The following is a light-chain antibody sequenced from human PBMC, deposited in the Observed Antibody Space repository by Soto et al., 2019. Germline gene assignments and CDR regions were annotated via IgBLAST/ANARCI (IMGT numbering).Light chain of an antibody. CDR3: QQYYSVPFA. V-gene: IGKV4-1*01. J-gene: IGKJ4*01. CDR2: WAS. Sequence: DIVMTQSPDSLAVSLGERAAVDRKSSQSIFYSSNNKNYLSWYQQKPGQPPKLVIYWASTRESGVPDRFSGSGSGTDFTLTISSLQAEDVAVYYCQQYYSVPFAFGGGTKVEIK. CDR1: QSIFYSSNNKNY.